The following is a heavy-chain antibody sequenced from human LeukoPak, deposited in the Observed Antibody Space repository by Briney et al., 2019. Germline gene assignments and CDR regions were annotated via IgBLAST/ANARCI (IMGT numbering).Heavy chain of an antibody. CDR2: INHSGST. CDR3: ARGIPTWIQLRGAFDY. V-gene: IGHV4-34*01. Sequence: PSETLSLTCAVYGGSFSGYYWSWIRQPPGKGLEWIGEINHSGSTNYNPSLKSRVTISVDTSKNQFSLKLSSVTAADTAVYHCARGIPTWIQLRGAFDYWGQGTLVTVSS. J-gene: IGHJ4*02. CDR1: GGSFSGYY. D-gene: IGHD5-18*01.